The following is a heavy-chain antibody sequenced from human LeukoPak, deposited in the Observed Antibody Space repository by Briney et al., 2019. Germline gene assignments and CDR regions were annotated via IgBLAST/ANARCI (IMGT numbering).Heavy chain of an antibody. CDR2: IYYSGST. CDR1: GGSISSYY. D-gene: IGHD6-6*01. J-gene: IGHJ4*02. CDR3: AGSIAARRTTERTIDY. Sequence: TPSETLSLTCTVSGGSISSYYWSWIRQPPGKGLEWIGYIYYSGSTNYNPSLKSRVTISVDTSKNQFSLKLSSVTAADTAVYYCAGSIAARRTTERTIDYWGQGTLVTVSS. V-gene: IGHV4-59*08.